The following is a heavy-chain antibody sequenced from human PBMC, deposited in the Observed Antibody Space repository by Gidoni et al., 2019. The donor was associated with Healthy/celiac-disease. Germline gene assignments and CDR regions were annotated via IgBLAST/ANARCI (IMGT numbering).Heavy chain of an antibody. V-gene: IGHV3-23*01. CDR1: GFPFSSYA. Sequence: EVQLLESGGGLVQPGGSLRLSCAASGFPFSSYAMSWVRQAPGKGLEWVSAISGSGGSTYYADSVKGRFTISRDNSKNTLYLQMNSLRAEDTAVYYCAKDHYDSSGYFDYWGQGTLVTVSS. J-gene: IGHJ4*02. CDR2: ISGSGGST. CDR3: AKDHYDSSGYFDY. D-gene: IGHD3-22*01.